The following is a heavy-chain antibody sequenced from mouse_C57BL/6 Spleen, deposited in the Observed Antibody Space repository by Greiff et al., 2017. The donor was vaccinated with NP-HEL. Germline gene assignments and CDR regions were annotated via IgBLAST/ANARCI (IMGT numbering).Heavy chain of an antibody. Sequence: VQVVESGAELVRPGASVTLSCKASGYTFTDYEMHWVKQTPVHGLEWIGAIDPETGGTAYNQKFKGKAILTADKSSSTAYMELRSLTSEDSAVYYCTRRNYYGSSLYFDDWGQGTTLTVSS. CDR2: IDPETGGT. CDR3: TRRNYYGSSLYFDD. V-gene: IGHV1-15*01. D-gene: IGHD1-1*01. CDR1: GYTFTDYE. J-gene: IGHJ2*01.